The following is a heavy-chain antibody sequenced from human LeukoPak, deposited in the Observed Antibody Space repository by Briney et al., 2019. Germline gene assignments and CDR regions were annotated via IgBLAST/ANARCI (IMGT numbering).Heavy chain of an antibody. CDR1: RYTFTTKW. CDR2: IYPGDSDT. CDR3: ARRLVGTKYFDY. J-gene: IGHJ4*02. D-gene: IGHD1-26*01. Sequence: GESLKISCKGSRYTFTTKWIAWVRQMPGKGLEWMGIIYPGDSDTRYSPSFQGQVTISADKSISTTYLQWSSLKASDTAMYYCARRLVGTKYFDYWGQGTLVTVSS. V-gene: IGHV5-51*01.